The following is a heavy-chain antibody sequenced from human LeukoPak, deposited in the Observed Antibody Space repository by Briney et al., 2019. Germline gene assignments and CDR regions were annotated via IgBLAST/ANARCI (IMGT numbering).Heavy chain of an antibody. V-gene: IGHV4-34*01. J-gene: IGHJ5*02. CDR2: INDSGST. Sequence: SETLSLTCAVYGGSLSGYYWSWIRQSPGKGLEWIGEINDSGSTNYNPSLKSRVTISVDTSKNQFSLKLTSVTAADTAVYYCARWRWRPLWNWFAPWGQGTLATVSS. CDR3: ARWRWRPLWNWFAP. CDR1: GGSLSGYY. D-gene: IGHD5-18*01.